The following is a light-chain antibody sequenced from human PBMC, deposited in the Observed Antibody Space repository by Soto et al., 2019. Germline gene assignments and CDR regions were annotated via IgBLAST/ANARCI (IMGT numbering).Light chain of an antibody. J-gene: IGKJ4*01. Sequence: AIRMTQSPSSFSASTGDRVTLTCRASQGISSYLAWYQQKPGKAPKLLIYAASTLQSGVPSRFSGSGSGTDFTLTISCLQSEDVATYYCQQYYSYLTFGGGTKVEIK. V-gene: IGKV1-8*01. CDR2: AAS. CDR3: QQYYSYLT. CDR1: QGISSY.